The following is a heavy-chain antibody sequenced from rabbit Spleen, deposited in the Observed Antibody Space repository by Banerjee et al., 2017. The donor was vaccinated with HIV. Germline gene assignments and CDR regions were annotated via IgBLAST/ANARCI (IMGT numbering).Heavy chain of an antibody. Sequence: QEQLVESGGGLVKPGASLTLTCTASGFSFSSSYYMCWVRQAPGKGLECIACIYGGSSDSTWYASWAKGRFTISKTASTTVTLQMTSLAVADTATYFCARDTGSSFSSYGMDLWGPGTRGTVS. CDR3: ARDTGSSFSSYGMDL. J-gene: IGHJ6*01. V-gene: IGHV1S45*01. CDR2: IYGGSSDST. CDR1: GFSFSSSYY. D-gene: IGHD8-1*01.